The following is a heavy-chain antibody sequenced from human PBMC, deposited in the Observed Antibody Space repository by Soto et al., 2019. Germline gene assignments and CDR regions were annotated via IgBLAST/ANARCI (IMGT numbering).Heavy chain of an antibody. CDR3: ARTLQDYGMDV. CDR2: IYYSGST. CDR1: GYSISSRHW. J-gene: IGHJ6*02. Sequence: PSETLSLTCAVSGYSISSRHWWGWIRQPPRRGLEWIGYIYYSGSTSYNASLKSRVNMSVDTSKDQFSLKRSSVTAVGTSVYYCARTLQDYGMDVWGQGTTVTVSS. V-gene: IGHV4-28*01.